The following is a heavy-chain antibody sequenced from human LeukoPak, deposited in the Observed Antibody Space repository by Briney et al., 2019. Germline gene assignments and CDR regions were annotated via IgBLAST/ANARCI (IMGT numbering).Heavy chain of an antibody. Sequence: GESLKISCKGSGYSFTSYWIGWVRQMPGKGLEWMGIIYPGDSDTRYSPSFQGQVTISADKSISTAYLQWSSLRAEDTAVYYCAPLSPITVLRGYWFDPWGQGTLVTVS. V-gene: IGHV5-51*01. CDR3: APLSPITVLRGYWFDP. D-gene: IGHD3-10*01. J-gene: IGHJ5*02. CDR1: GYSFTSYW. CDR2: IYPGDSDT.